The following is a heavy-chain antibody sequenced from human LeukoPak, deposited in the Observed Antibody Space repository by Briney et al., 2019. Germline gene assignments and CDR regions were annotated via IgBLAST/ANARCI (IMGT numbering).Heavy chain of an antibody. Sequence: ASVKVSCKASGYTFTSYYMYWVRQAPGQGLEWMGIINPSGGSTSYAQKFQGRVTMTRDTSTSTVYMELSSLRSEDTAVYYCARGSRPPYYYDSSGYYPPYYYGMDVWGQGTTVTVSS. CDR2: INPSGGST. CDR1: GYTFTSYY. J-gene: IGHJ6*02. V-gene: IGHV1-46*01. CDR3: ARGSRPPYYYDSSGYYPPYYYGMDV. D-gene: IGHD3-22*01.